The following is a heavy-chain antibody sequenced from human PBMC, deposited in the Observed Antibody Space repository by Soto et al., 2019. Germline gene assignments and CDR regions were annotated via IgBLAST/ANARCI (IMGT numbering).Heavy chain of an antibody. V-gene: IGHV1-2*02. CDR2: INPNSGGT. CDR3: AREPATAKPEGVDF. Sequence: SVKVSFKSSGYTFSDYYIHWVRQAPGQWLEWMGWINPNSGGTKYAPKFQGGVTMTRDTSITTAYMELSRLRSGDTAVYYCAREPATAKPEGVDFWGQGTLVTVSS. J-gene: IGHJ4*02. CDR1: GYTFSDYY. D-gene: IGHD1-1*01.